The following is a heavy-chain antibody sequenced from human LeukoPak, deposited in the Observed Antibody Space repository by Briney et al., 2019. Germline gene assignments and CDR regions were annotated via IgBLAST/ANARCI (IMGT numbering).Heavy chain of an antibody. Sequence: SETLSLTCTVSGGSISSYYWSWIRQPAGKGLEWIGRIYTSGSTNYNPSLKSRVTISVDTSKNQFPLKLSSVTAADTAVYYCARVPYDFWSGYSPYYYYGMDVWGQGTTVTVSS. J-gene: IGHJ6*02. D-gene: IGHD3-3*01. V-gene: IGHV4-4*07. CDR2: IYTSGST. CDR1: GGSISSYY. CDR3: ARVPYDFWSGYSPYYYYGMDV.